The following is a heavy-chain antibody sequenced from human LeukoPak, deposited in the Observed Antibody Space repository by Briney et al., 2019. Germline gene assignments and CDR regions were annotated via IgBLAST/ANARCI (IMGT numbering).Heavy chain of an antibody. D-gene: IGHD4-17*01. CDR2: IYHSGST. V-gene: IGHV4-38-2*02. Sequence: ETLSLTCTVSGYSISSGYYWGWIRQPPGKGLEWIGSIYHSGSTYYNPSLKSRVTISVDTSKNQFSLKLSSVTAADTAVYYCAREAGDLSFDYWGQGTLVTVSS. CDR1: GYSISSGYY. J-gene: IGHJ4*02. CDR3: AREAGDLSFDY.